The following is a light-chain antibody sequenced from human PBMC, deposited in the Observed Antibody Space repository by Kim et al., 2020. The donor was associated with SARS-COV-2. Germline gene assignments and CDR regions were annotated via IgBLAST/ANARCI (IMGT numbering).Light chain of an antibody. CDR3: QQYGNSPYT. J-gene: IGKJ2*01. Sequence: LSPGESATLSCKASQRVSSNYLAWYQQNPGQAPRLLIYAASSRATGIPDRFSGSGSGTDFTLSISRLEPEDFAVYYCQQYGNSPYTFGQGTKLEIK. CDR1: QRVSSNY. V-gene: IGKV3-20*01. CDR2: AAS.